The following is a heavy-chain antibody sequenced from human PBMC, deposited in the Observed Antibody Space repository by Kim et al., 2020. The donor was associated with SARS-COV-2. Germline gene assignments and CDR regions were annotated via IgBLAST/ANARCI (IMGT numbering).Heavy chain of an antibody. D-gene: IGHD6-19*01. CDR3: AGGGGWLTDH. CDR2: GDT. Sequence: GDTYYNPSLKSRVTMSVDTSQTQFSLKLSSLTAADTAVYFCAGGGGWLTDHWGHGTLVIVSS. J-gene: IGHJ4*01. V-gene: IGHV4-28*03.